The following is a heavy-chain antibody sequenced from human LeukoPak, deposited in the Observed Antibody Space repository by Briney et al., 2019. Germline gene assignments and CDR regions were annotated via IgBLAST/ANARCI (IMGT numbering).Heavy chain of an antibody. V-gene: IGHV3-74*03. CDR1: EFTFSSNW. CDR2: ITNDGGST. CDR3: ARGARDYGDYNNWFDP. Sequence: GGSLRLSCAASEFTFSSNWMQWVRQRPGGGLVWVSHITNDGGSTMYADSVKGRFTISRDNAKSTLYLQMYSLRADDTAVYYCARGARDYGDYNNWFDPWGQGTLVTVSS. J-gene: IGHJ5*02. D-gene: IGHD4-17*01.